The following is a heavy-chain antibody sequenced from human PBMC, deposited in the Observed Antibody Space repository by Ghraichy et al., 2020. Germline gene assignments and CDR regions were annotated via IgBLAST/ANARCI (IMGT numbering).Heavy chain of an antibody. CDR2: VYSTATT. J-gene: IGHJ4*02. D-gene: IGHD2-21*01. CDR1: GVSLSVTSYY. CDR3: AAIKPRRDY. V-gene: IGHV4-39*01. Sequence: SETRSLTCTVSGVSLSVTSYYWAWIRQPPGKGLEWIGSVYSTATTYYSPSLESRVTMSVDTSKNQFSLKLTSVTAADTAVYFCAAIKPRRDYWGQGTLVTVSS.